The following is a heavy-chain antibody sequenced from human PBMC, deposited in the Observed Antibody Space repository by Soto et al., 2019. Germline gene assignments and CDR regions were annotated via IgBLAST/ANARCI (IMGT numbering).Heavy chain of an antibody. Sequence: GGSLRLSCEASGFAFTSYWMHWVRQAPGKGLVWVAGVKSDGTTATYADSVRGRFTISRDNAKNTLYLQMNSLSAEDTAVYYCASLLASNYSPRPFDFWGQGTQVTVPQ. CDR1: GFAFTSYW. J-gene: IGHJ4*02. CDR3: ASLLASNYSPRPFDF. V-gene: IGHV3-74*01. D-gene: IGHD4-4*01. CDR2: VKSDGTTA.